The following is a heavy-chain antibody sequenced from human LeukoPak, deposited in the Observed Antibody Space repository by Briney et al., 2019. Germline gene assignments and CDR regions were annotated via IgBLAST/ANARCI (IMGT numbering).Heavy chain of an antibody. CDR3: ARDARLGYCSGGSCYEHNWFDP. V-gene: IGHV1-69*13. D-gene: IGHD2-15*01. J-gene: IGHJ5*02. CDR1: GGTFSSYA. Sequence: SVKVSCKASGGTFSSYAISWVRQAPGQGLEWMGGIIPIFGTANYAQKFQGRVTITADESTSTAYMELSSLRSEDTAVYYCARDARLGYCSGGSCYEHNWFDPWGQGTLVTVPS. CDR2: IIPIFGTA.